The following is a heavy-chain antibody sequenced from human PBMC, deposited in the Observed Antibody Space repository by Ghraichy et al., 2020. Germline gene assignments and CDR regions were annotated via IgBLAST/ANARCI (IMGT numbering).Heavy chain of an antibody. CDR3: AGGDQWQGIIDY. V-gene: IGHV3-66*01. CDR1: GFTVSSNC. CDR2: LYKDGRA. J-gene: IGHJ4*02. D-gene: IGHD6-19*01. Sequence: GGSLRLSCAASGFTVSSNCMTWVRQAPGEGLEWVSVLYKDGRAYYADSVQGRFTISRDNSQNTLYLQMNRLRGEDTAVYYCAGGDQWQGIIDYWGQGTLVTVSS.